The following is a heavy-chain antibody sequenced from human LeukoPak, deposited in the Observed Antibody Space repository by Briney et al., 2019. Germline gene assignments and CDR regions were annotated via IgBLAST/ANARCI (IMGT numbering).Heavy chain of an antibody. CDR2: MYYSGST. J-gene: IGHJ4*02. V-gene: IGHV4-59*01. Sequence: SETLSLTCTVSGGSISSYYWSWIRQPPGKGLEWIGYMYYSGSTNYNPSTNYNPSLKSRVTISVDTSKNQFSLKLSSVTAADTAVYYCAKGDTTWELPHDDWGQGTLVTVSS. D-gene: IGHD1-26*01. CDR3: AKGDTTWELPHDD. CDR1: GGSISSYY.